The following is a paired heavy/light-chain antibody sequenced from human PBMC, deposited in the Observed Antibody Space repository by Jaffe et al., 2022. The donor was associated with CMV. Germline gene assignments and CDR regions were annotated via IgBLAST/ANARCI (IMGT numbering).Heavy chain of an antibody. CDR2: IYTSGST. CDR3: ARDRKVVGATSYYFDY. V-gene: IGHV4-4*07. J-gene: IGHJ4*02. Sequence: QVQLQESGPGLVKPSETLSLTCTVSGGSISSYYWSWIRQPAGKGLEWIGRIYTSGSTNYNPSLKSRVTMSVDTSKNQFSLKLSSVTAADTAVYYCARDRKVVGATSYYFDYWGQGTLVTVSS. D-gene: IGHD1-26*01. CDR1: GGSISSYY.
Light chain of an antibody. Sequence: SYELTQSLSVSVALGQTARITCGGNNIGSKNVHWYQQKPGQAPVLVIYRDTNRPSGIPERFSGSNSGNTATLTISRAQVGDEADYYCQVWDSSTGVFGTGTKVTVL. J-gene: IGLJ1*01. CDR3: QVWDSSTGV. V-gene: IGLV3-9*01. CDR2: RDT. CDR1: NIGSKN.